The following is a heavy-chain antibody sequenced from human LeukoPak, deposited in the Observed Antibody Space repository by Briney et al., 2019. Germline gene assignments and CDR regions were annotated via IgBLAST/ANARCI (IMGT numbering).Heavy chain of an antibody. J-gene: IGHJ4*02. CDR2: IYYSGST. CDR3: ARVRCSGGSCYYFDY. Sequence: SETLSLTCTVSGGSISSGGYYWSWIRQHPGKGLEWIGYIYYSGSTYYNPSLKGRVTISVDTSKNQFSLKLSSVTAADTAVYYCARVRCSGGSCYYFDYWGQGTLVTVSS. V-gene: IGHV4-31*03. CDR1: GGSISSGGYY. D-gene: IGHD2-15*01.